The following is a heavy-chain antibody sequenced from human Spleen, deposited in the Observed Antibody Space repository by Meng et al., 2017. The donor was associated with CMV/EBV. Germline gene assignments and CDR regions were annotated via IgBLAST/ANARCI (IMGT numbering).Heavy chain of an antibody. D-gene: IGHD1-26*01. J-gene: IGHJ4*02. Sequence: LGLACADSGFTFSNAGMGWVRQAPGKGLEWVGHIKGKSDGGTTEYAAPVEGRFTISRDDSKSTLYLQMNSLKTEDTAVYYCTTGGVGYWGQGTLVTVSS. V-gene: IGHV3-15*01. CDR2: IKGKSDGGTT. CDR3: TTGGVGY. CDR1: GFTFSNAG.